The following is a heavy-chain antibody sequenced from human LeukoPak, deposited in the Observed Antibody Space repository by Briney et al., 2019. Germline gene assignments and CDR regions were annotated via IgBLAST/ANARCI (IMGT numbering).Heavy chain of an antibody. V-gene: IGHV4-38-2*02. CDR2: IYHSGST. CDR1: VYSISSGYY. D-gene: IGHD2-15*01. J-gene: IGHJ5*01. CDR3: ARLSGIYCDRGSCFNYFDS. Sequence: PSETLSLTCTVSVYSISSGYYWGWIRQPPGKGLEWIGSIYHSGSTFYNPSLKSRVTISVDTSKNQFPLRLTSVTAADTAVYYCARLSGIYCDRGSCFNYFDSWGQGALVTVSS.